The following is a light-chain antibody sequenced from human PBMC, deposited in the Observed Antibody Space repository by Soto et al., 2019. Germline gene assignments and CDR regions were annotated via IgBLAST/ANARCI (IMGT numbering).Light chain of an antibody. CDR3: QQSYNGPFT. CDR1: HSISNY. CDR2: SAS. V-gene: IGKV1-39*01. Sequence: DIHMTQSPSSLSASLGNRGPGTSRAGHSISNYLTWYQQRPGQAPKLLIYSASTLQTGVPSRFSGSGSGTDFTLTISSLQSEDFATYYCQQSYNGPFTFGPGTKVDIK. J-gene: IGKJ3*01.